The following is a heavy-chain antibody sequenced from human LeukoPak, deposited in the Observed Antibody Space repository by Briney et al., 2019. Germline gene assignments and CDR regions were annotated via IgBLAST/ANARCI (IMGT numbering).Heavy chain of an antibody. D-gene: IGHD4-23*01. Sequence: SETLSLTCTVSGYSISSGYYWGWIRQPPGKGLEWIGSIYHSGSTYYNPSLKSRVTISVDTSKNQFSLKLSSVTAADTAVYYCAREFVTPTTNWGQGTLVTVSS. V-gene: IGHV4-38-2*02. CDR1: GYSISSGYY. CDR3: AREFVTPTTN. J-gene: IGHJ1*01. CDR2: IYHSGST.